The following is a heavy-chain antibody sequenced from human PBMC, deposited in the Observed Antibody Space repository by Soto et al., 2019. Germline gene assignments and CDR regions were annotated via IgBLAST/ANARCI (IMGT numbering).Heavy chain of an antibody. CDR3: AKDRAVAGTIWYYYYGMDV. V-gene: IGHV3-30*18. CDR1: GFTFSNYG. CDR2: ISYDGSNK. D-gene: IGHD6-19*01. Sequence: QVQLVESGGGVVQPGRSLRLSCAASGFTFSNYGMHWVRQAPGKGLEWVAVISYDGSNKHYADSVKGRFTISRDNSKNTLYLQRNSLRAEETAVYYCAKDRAVAGTIWYYYYGMDVWGQGTTVTVSS. J-gene: IGHJ6*02.